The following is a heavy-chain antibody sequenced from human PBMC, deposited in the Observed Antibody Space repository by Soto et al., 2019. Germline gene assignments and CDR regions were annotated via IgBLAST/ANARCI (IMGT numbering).Heavy chain of an antibody. CDR2: IIPIFGTA. D-gene: IGHD4-17*01. V-gene: IGHV1-69*01. Sequence: QVQLVQSGAEVKKPGSSVKVSCKASGGTFSSYAISWVRQAPGQGLEWMGGIIPIFGTANYAQKFQGRVTITADESTSTAYMELSSLRSEDTGVYYCARDTLADYGGNGGIDYWGQGTLVTVSS. CDR3: ARDTLADYGGNGGIDY. J-gene: IGHJ4*02. CDR1: GGTFSSYA.